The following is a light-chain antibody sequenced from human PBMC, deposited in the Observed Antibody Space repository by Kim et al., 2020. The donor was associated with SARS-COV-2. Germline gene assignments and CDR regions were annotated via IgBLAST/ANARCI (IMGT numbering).Light chain of an antibody. CDR2: DAS. Sequence: LSPGERATLSCWASQSVSGSYLAWYQQRPGQAPRLLIYDASSRATGIPHRFSGSGSGTDFTLTMSSLEPEDFAVYFCQQYGTSPYTFGQGTKLEI. CDR3: QQYGTSPYT. CDR1: QSVSGSY. V-gene: IGKV3-20*01. J-gene: IGKJ2*01.